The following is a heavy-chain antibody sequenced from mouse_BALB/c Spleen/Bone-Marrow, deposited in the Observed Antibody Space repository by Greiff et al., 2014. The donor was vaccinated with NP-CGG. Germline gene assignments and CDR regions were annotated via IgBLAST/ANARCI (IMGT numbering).Heavy chain of an antibody. CDR1: GYTFTDFA. Sequence: VQLQQSGAELVRPGVSVKISCKGSGYTFTDFAIHWVKQSHTKSLEWIGVISPYYVDGGYNQKFKGKATMTIDRSSSTAYMELARPTSEDSAIYYCARGRASGLYYYAMDYWGQGTSVTVSS. J-gene: IGHJ4*01. CDR3: ARGRASGLYYYAMDY. CDR2: ISPYYVDG. D-gene: IGHD3-1*01. V-gene: IGHV1S137*01.